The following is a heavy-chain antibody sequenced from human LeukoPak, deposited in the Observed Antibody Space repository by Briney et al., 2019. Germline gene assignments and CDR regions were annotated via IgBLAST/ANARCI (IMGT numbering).Heavy chain of an antibody. CDR2: MNPNSGNT. CDR1: GYTFTSYD. D-gene: IGHD2-2*01. CDR3: ARYSLYCSSTSCYSPYYYYGMDV. J-gene: IGHJ6*02. Sequence: GASVNVSCKASGYTFTSYDINWVRQATGQGLEWMGWMNPNSGNTGYAQKFQGRVTMTRNTSISTAYMELSSLRSEDTAVYYCARYSLYCSSTSCYSPYYYYGMDVWGQGTTVTVSS. V-gene: IGHV1-8*01.